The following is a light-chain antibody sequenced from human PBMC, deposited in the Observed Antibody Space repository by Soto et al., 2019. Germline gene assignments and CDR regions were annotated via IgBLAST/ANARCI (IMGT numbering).Light chain of an antibody. CDR2: EGN. CDR1: SGSIASNY. V-gene: IGLV6-57*04. CDR3: QSYDSSTVV. J-gene: IGLJ2*01. Sequence: NFMLTQPHSVSESPGKTVTISCTRSSGSIASNYVQWYQQRPGSVPTTVIYEGNQRPSGVPDRFSGSTDGSSNSASLTSSGLQTEDEADYYCQSYDSSTVVFGGGTKVTVL.